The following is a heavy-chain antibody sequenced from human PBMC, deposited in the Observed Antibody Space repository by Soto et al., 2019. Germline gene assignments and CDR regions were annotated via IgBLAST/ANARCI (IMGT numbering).Heavy chain of an antibody. D-gene: IGHD6-13*01. CDR3: ARLSYSSSWYGNWFDP. CDR1: GFSLSNARMG. CDR2: IFSNDEK. V-gene: IGHV2-26*01. J-gene: IGHJ5*02. Sequence: QVTLKESGPVLVKPTETLTLTCTVSGFSLSNARMGVSWIRQPPGKALAWLAHIFSNDEKSYSTSLKSRLTISKDTSKSQVVLTMTNMDPVDTATYYCARLSYSSSWYGNWFDPWGQGTLVTASS.